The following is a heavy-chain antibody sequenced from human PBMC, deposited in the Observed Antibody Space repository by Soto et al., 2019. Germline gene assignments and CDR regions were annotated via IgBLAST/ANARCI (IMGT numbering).Heavy chain of an antibody. CDR2: IVVGSGNT. J-gene: IGHJ6*02. CDR3: AAERGGDFWSGYYKDYYGMDV. CDR1: GFTFTSSA. Sequence: EASVKVSCKASGFTFTSSAVQWVRQARGQRXEWIGWIVVGSGNTNYAQKFQERVTITRDMSTSTAYMELSSLRSEDTAVYYCAAERGGDFWSGYYKDYYGMDVWGQGTTVTVSS. V-gene: IGHV1-58*01. D-gene: IGHD3-3*01.